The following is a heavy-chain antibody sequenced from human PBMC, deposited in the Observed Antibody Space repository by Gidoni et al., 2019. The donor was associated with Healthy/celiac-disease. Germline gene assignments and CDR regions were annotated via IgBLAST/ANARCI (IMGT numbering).Heavy chain of an antibody. CDR3: AKDLITMIVVVNNAFDI. CDR1: GFPFWHHA. V-gene: IGHV3-23*01. Sequence: VQLLESGGGLVQPGGSLRLSWAASGFPFWHHAMSWVRLAPGKGLGWVSAIRGSVGSTYYAASGKGRFTISRDNSKNTLYLQMISLRAEDTAVYYCAKDLITMIVVVNNAFDIWGQGTMVTVSS. D-gene: IGHD3-22*01. J-gene: IGHJ3*02. CDR2: IRGSVGST.